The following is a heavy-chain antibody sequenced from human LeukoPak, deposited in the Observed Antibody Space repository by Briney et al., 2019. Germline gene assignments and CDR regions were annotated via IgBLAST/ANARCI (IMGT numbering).Heavy chain of an antibody. CDR1: GYTFTGYY. CDR2: INPNSGGT. J-gene: IGHJ6*03. Sequence: ASVKVSCKASGYTFTGYYMHWVRQAPGQGLEWMGWINPNSGGTNYAQKFQGRVTMTRDTSISTAYMELSRLRSDDTAVYYCARVGRCSGGSCYSNLRYYYYYYYMDVWGKGTTVTVSS. D-gene: IGHD2-15*01. CDR3: ARVGRCSGGSCYSNLRYYYYYYYMDV. V-gene: IGHV1-2*02.